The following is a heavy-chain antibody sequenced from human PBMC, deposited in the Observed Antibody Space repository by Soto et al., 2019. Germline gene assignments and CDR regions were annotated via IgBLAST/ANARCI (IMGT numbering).Heavy chain of an antibody. CDR2: IYYSGST. V-gene: IGHV4-59*01. CDR1: GGSISSYY. Sequence: SETLSLTCTVSGGSISSYYWSWIRPPPGKGLEWIGYIYYSGSTNYNPSLKSRVTISVDTSKNQFSLKLSSVTAGDTAVYYCARVAPPYGDYPTDLYYYYYYYMDVWGKGTTVTVSS. D-gene: IGHD4-17*01. CDR3: ARVAPPYGDYPTDLYYYYYYYMDV. J-gene: IGHJ6*03.